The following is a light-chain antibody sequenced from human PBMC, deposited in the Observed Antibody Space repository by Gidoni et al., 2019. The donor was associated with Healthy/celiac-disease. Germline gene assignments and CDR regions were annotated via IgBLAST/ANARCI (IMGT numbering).Light chain of an antibody. V-gene: IGLV2-14*01. CDR2: DVS. J-gene: IGLJ2*01. CDR3: SSYTSSSFVV. Sequence: QSALTQPASVSGSPGQSLTISCPGTSSDVGGYNYVSWYQQHPGKAPKLMIYDVSNRPSGVSNRFSGSKSGNTASLTISGLQAEDEADYYCSSYTSSSFVVFGGGTKLTVL. CDR1: SSDVGGYNY.